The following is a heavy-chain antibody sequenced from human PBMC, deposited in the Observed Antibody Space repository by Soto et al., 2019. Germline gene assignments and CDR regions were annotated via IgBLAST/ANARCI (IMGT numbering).Heavy chain of an antibody. Sequence: RASVKVSCKASGYTFTSYAMHWVRQAPGQRLEWMGWINAGNGNTKYSQKFQGRVTITRDTSASTAYMELSSLRCEDTSVYYCARGGSLSYSGSHPPFRYCGTDVWGQGTTVTVS. V-gene: IGHV1-3*01. CDR2: INAGNGNT. J-gene: IGHJ6*02. CDR1: GYTFTSYA. D-gene: IGHD1-26*01. CDR3: ARGGSLSYSGSHPPFRYCGTDV.